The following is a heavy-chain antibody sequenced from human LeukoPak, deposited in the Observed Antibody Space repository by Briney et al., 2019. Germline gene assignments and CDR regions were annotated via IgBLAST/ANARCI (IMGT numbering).Heavy chain of an antibody. CDR3: ASYQYYFDY. CDR2: ISSSSSYI. J-gene: IGHJ4*02. Sequence: GGSLRLSCAASGFTFSSYSMNWVRQAPGKGLEWVSSISSSSSYIYYADSVKGRFTISRDNAKNSLYLQINSLRAEDTAVYYCASYQYYFDYWGQGTLVTVSS. V-gene: IGHV3-21*01. D-gene: IGHD2-2*01. CDR1: GFTFSSYS.